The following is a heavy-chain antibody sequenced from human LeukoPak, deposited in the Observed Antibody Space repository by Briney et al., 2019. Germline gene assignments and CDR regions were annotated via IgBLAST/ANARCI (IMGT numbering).Heavy chain of an antibody. CDR3: AXXXXXXXXXXYXTPPTDAFDI. J-gene: IGHJ3*02. CDR1: GGSISSYY. Sequence: SETLSLTCTVSGGSISSYYWSWIRQPAGKGLEWIGRIYTSGSTNYNPSLKSRVTMSVDTSKNQFSLKLSSVTAADTAVYYCAXXXXXXXXXXYXTPPTDAFDIWGQGTMVTVSS. V-gene: IGHV4-4*07. CDR2: IYTSGST.